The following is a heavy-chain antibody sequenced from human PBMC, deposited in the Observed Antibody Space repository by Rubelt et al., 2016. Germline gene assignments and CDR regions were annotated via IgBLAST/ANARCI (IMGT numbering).Heavy chain of an antibody. CDR2: INPSGGST. CDR1: GYTFTSYY. CDR3: ARNHYSSSWYLNP. Sequence: QVQLVQSGAEVKKPGASVKVSCKASGYTFTSYYMHWVRQAPGQGLEWMGIINPSGGSTSYARKFQGRVTMTRDTATSTVVMELSSLRSEDTAVYYCARNHYSSSWYLNPGGQGTLVTVSS. V-gene: IGHV1-46*01. D-gene: IGHD6-13*01. J-gene: IGHJ5*02.